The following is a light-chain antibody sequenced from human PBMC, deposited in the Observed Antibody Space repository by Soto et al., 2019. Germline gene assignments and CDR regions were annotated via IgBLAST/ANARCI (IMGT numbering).Light chain of an antibody. CDR3: TSYTSDNRSYV. CDR1: SSDDGAYTS. V-gene: IGLV2-14*01. J-gene: IGLJ1*01. Sequence: QSALTQPASVSGSPGQSITISCSGTSSDDGAYTSVSWYQQHPGKAPKLMIYEVSNRPSGVSNRFSGSKSANTASLTISGLQADDEAHYYCTSYTSDNRSYVFGTGTKLTVL. CDR2: EVS.